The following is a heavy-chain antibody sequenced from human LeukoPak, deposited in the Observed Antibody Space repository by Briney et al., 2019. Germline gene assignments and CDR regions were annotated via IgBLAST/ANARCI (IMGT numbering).Heavy chain of an antibody. CDR1: GFTFSSYG. V-gene: IGHV3-30*18. Sequence: GGSLRLSCAASGFTFSSYGMHWVRQAPGKGLEWVAVISYDGSNKYYADSMKGRFTISRDNSKNTLYLQMNSLRAEDTAVYYCAKDRSQWLGPFYYYGMDVWGKGTTVTVSS. CDR3: AKDRSQWLGPFYYYGMDV. J-gene: IGHJ6*04. CDR2: ISYDGSNK. D-gene: IGHD6-19*01.